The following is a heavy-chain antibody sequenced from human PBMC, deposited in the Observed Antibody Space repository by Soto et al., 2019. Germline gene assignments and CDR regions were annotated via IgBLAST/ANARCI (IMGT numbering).Heavy chain of an antibody. Sequence: WGSLRLSCAASGFTFNNYAMSWVRQAPGKGLDWVSGISVSGGTTYYADSVKGRFTISRDNSKNTLFLEMNSLRGDDTAVYYCAKAFYPCSRGFCYVGTFHYGGQGTLVTV. V-gene: IGHV3-23*01. J-gene: IGHJ4*02. CDR1: GFTFNNYA. CDR3: AKAFYPCSRGFCYVGTFHY. D-gene: IGHD2-15*01. CDR2: ISVSGGTT.